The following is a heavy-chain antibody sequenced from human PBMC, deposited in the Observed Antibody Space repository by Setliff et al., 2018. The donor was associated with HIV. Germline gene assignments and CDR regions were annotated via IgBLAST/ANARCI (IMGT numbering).Heavy chain of an antibody. CDR1: GGSISSHY. CDR2: IYYSGST. V-gene: IGHV4-59*11. Sequence: PSETLSLTCTVSGGSISSHYWSWIRQPPGKGLEWIGSIYYSGSTNYNPSLKSRVTISVDTSKNQFSLKLSSVTAADTAVYYCARRSGAAVFYYFDYWGQGTLVTVPQ. J-gene: IGHJ4*02. CDR3: ARRSGAAVFYYFDY. D-gene: IGHD6-13*01.